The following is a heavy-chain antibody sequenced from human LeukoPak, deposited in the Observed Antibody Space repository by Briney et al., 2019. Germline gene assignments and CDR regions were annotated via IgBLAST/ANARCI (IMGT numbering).Heavy chain of an antibody. Sequence: SVKVSCKASGGTFSRYTISWVRQAPGQGLEWMGRIIPILGIANYAQKFQGRVTITADKSTSTAYMELSSLRSEDTAVYYCARSPEIYGDYLFDYWGQGTLVTVSS. CDR3: ARSPEIYGDYLFDY. D-gene: IGHD4-17*01. J-gene: IGHJ4*02. V-gene: IGHV1-69*02. CDR2: IIPILGIA. CDR1: GGTFSRYT.